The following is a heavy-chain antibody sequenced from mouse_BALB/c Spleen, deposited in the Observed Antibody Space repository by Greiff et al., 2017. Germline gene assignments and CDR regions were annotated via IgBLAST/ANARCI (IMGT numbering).Heavy chain of an antibody. J-gene: IGHJ4*01. D-gene: IGHD2-10*02. CDR2: ISSGGSYT. CDR1: GFTFSSYA. CDR3: AREGYGNYFMDY. V-gene: IGHV5-9-3*01. Sequence: EVKLVESGGGLVKPGGSLKLSCAASGFTFSSYAMSWVRQTPEKRLEWVATISSGGSYTYYPDSVKGRFTISRDNAKNTLYLQMSSLRSEDTAMYYCAREGYGNYFMDYWGQGTSVTVSS.